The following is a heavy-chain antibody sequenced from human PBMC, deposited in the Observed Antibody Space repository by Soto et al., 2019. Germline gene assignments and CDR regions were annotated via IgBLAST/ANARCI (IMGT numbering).Heavy chain of an antibody. CDR1: GGTFSSYT. J-gene: IGHJ5*02. CDR2: IIPILGIA. D-gene: IGHD3-9*01. CDR3: ARDLEGGRYFDWFFSPTDWFDP. Sequence: QVQLVQSGAEVKKPGSSVKVSCKASGGTFSSYTISWVRQAPGQGLEWMGRIIPILGIANYAQKFQGRVTLTADKSTSTAHMALSSLRSEDTAVYYCARDLEGGRYFDWFFSPTDWFDPWGQGTLVTVSS. V-gene: IGHV1-69*08.